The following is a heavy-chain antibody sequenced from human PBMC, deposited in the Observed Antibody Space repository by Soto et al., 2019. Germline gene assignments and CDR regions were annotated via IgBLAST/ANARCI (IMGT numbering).Heavy chain of an antibody. CDR3: TRGPRATSAGTSAH. Sequence: GWPLRLPCSRSVATFNTYCMRCVRQGPGGGPVWVARIYNDGTYADYAASVKGRFTISRDNAKDTLSLQMNDLRAENSALYHCTRGPRATSAGTSAHWGQGTLVTVSS. J-gene: IGHJ4*02. CDR2: IYNDGTYA. CDR1: VATFNTYC. D-gene: IGHD6-13*01. V-gene: IGHV3-74*01.